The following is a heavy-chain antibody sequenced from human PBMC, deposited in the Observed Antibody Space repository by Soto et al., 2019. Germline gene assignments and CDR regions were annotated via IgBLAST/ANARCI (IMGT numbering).Heavy chain of an antibody. CDR1: GYTFTSYA. V-gene: IGHV1-3*01. D-gene: IGHD1-26*01. CDR3: ARAMSNSGSYYDYYYGMDV. Sequence: GASVKVSCKASGYTFTSYAMHWVRQAPGQRLEWMGWINAGNGNTKYSQKFQGRVTITRDTSASTAYMELSSLRSEDTAVYYCARAMSNSGSYYDYYYGMDVWGQGTTVTAP. CDR2: INAGNGNT. J-gene: IGHJ6*02.